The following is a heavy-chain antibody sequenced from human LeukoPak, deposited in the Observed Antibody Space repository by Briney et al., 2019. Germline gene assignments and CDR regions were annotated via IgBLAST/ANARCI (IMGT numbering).Heavy chain of an antibody. CDR3: ARHAKYSSGSHYFDD. J-gene: IGHJ4*02. CDR2: IWPLDSEV. D-gene: IGHD6-19*01. V-gene: IGHV5-51*01. Sequence: GESLKISCKSTGYCFTSYWIACVRQMPGKGLEWMGIIWPLDSEVRYSPSFQGQVTISVDKSSSTAYLQWSRLKASDTAVYYCARHAKYSSGSHYFDDWGQGILVTVSS. CDR1: GYCFTSYW.